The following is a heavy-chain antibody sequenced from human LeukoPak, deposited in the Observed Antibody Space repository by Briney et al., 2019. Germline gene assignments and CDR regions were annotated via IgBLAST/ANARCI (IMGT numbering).Heavy chain of an antibody. D-gene: IGHD3-22*01. V-gene: IGHV4-39*07. J-gene: IGHJ4*02. CDR3: ARGVGYYDSSGYYAY. Sequence: SETLSLTCTVSGGSISSSSYYWGWIRQPPGKGLEWIGSIYYSGSTYYNPSLKSRVTISVDTSKNQFSLKLSSVTAADTAVYYCARGVGYYDSSGYYAYWGKGTLATVSS. CDR1: GGSISSSSYY. CDR2: IYYSGST.